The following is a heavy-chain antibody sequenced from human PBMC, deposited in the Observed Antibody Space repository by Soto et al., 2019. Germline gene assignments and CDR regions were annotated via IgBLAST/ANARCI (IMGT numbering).Heavy chain of an antibody. CDR3: ARSGYSYGYVGYYYYYGMDV. V-gene: IGHV4-61*01. J-gene: IGHJ6*02. CDR2: IYYSGST. Sequence: PSETLSLTCTVSGGSVSSGSYYWSWIRQPPGKGLEWIGYIYYSGSTNYNPSLKSRVTISVDTSKNQFSLKLSSVTAADTAVYYCARSGYSYGYVGYYYYYGMDVWGQGTTVTVSS. CDR1: GGSVSSGSYY. D-gene: IGHD5-18*01.